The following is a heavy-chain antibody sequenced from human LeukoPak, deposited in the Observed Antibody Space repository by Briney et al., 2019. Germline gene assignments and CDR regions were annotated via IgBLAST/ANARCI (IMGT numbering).Heavy chain of an antibody. CDR2: INHSGST. D-gene: IGHD1-14*01. CDR1: GGSFSGYY. J-gene: IGHJ2*01. CDR3: ARRSPIASAGSYFDL. Sequence: PSETLSLTCAVYGGSFSGYYWSWIRQPPGKGLEWIGEINHSGSTNYNPSLKSRVTISVDTSKNQFSLKLSSVTAADTAVYYCARRSPIASAGSYFDLWGRGTLVTVSS. V-gene: IGHV4-34*01.